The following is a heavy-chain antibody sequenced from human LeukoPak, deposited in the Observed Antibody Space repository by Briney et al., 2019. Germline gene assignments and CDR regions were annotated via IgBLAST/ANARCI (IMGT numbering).Heavy chain of an antibody. Sequence: GGSLRLSCAASGFTFSSYWMHWVRRAPGKGLVWVSRINSDGSSTNYADSVKGRFTTSRDNAKNTLYLQMNSLRAEDTAVYYCARDHCSSTSCYLSVYYFDYWGQGTLVTVSS. V-gene: IGHV3-74*01. J-gene: IGHJ4*02. CDR1: GFTFSSYW. CDR3: ARDHCSSTSCYLSVYYFDY. D-gene: IGHD2-2*01. CDR2: INSDGSST.